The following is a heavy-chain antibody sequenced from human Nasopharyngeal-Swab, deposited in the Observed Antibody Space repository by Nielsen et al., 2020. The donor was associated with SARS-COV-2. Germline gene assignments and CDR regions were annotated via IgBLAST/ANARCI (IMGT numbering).Heavy chain of an antibody. D-gene: IGHD7-27*01. CDR1: GFTFDDYA. CDR2: SSWNSGSI. J-gene: IGHJ3*02. CDR3: AKLAFVGTTYDAFDI. V-gene: IGHV3-9*01. Sequence: SLKISCAASGFTFDDYAMHWVRQAPGKGLEWVSGSSWNSGSIGYADSVKGRFTISRDNAKNSLYLQMNSLRAEDTALYYCAKLAFVGTTYDAFDIWGQGTMVTVSS.